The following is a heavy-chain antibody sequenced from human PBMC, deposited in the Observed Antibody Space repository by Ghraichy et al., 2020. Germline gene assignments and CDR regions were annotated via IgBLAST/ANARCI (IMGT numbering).Heavy chain of an antibody. Sequence: ASVKVSCKTSGYTFTSYGTSWVRQAPGEGLEWMGWISGYKGNTKDARKFKGRITMTIEESTSTAYMELRSLRSDDTAVYYCARDSGRYYFDYWGQGTLVTVSS. CDR2: ISGYKGNT. V-gene: IGHV1-18*01. CDR3: ARDSGRYYFDY. D-gene: IGHD6-19*01. CDR1: GYTFTSYG. J-gene: IGHJ4*02.